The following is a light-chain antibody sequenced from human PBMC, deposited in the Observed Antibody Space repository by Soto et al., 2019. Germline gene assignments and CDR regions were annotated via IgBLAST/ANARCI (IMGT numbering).Light chain of an antibody. CDR3: SSYTSSSTRV. CDR1: SSDGGGYNY. CDR2: EVS. V-gene: IGLV2-14*01. J-gene: IGLJ1*01. Sequence: LTQPASVAGSPGQSITISCAGTSSDGGGYNYVSWYQQHPGKAPKLMIYEVSNRPSGVSNRFSGAKAGNTASLTISGLQAEDEADYYCSSYTSSSTRVFGTGTKVTVL.